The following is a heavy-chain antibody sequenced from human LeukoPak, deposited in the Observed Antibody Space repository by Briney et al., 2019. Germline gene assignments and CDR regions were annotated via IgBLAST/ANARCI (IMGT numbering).Heavy chain of an antibody. Sequence: PSETLSLTCTVSGGSISTYYWSWIRQPPGKGLQWIGYMYNSGSTNYNPSLKSRVTISVDTSKNQFSLKLSSVTAADTAVYYCERDLRAAAAQGWFDPWGQGTLVTVSS. D-gene: IGHD6-13*01. CDR3: ERDLRAAAAQGWFDP. CDR1: GGSISTYY. CDR2: MYNSGST. J-gene: IGHJ5*02. V-gene: IGHV4-59*01.